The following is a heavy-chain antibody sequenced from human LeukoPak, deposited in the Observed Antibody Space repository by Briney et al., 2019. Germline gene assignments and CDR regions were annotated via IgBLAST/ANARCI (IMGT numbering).Heavy chain of an antibody. V-gene: IGHV3-48*03. CDR2: ISSSGNTI. CDR1: GFTFSGYE. Sequence: PGGSLRLSCAASGFTFSGYEMNWVRQAPGKGLEWVSYISSSGNTIFYGDSVKGRFTISRDNARNSLYLQMNSLRAEDTAVYYCAKDDSYGRFDYWGQGTLVTVSS. CDR3: AKDDSYGRFDY. D-gene: IGHD5-18*01. J-gene: IGHJ4*02.